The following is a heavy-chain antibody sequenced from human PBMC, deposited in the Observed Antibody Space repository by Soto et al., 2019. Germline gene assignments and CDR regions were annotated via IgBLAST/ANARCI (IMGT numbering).Heavy chain of an antibody. CDR1: GGSISSSSYY. J-gene: IGHJ3*02. CDR2: IYYSGST. CDR3: ARPPRDMVRGTDAFDI. D-gene: IGHD3-10*01. Sequence: SETLSLTCTVSGGSISSSSYYWGWIRQPPGKGLEWIGSIYYSGSTYYNPSLKSRVTISVDTSKNQFSLKLSSVTAADTAVYYCARPPRDMVRGTDAFDIWGQGTMVTVSS. V-gene: IGHV4-39*01.